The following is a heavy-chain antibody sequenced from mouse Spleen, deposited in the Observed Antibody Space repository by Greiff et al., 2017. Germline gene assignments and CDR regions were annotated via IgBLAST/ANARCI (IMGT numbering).Heavy chain of an antibody. CDR1: GYAFSSSW. D-gene: IGHD1-1*01. J-gene: IGHJ4*01. Sequence: VQLKEPGPELVKPGASVKISCKASGYAFSSSWLNWVKQRPGKGLEWIGRICPGDGDTNYNGKFKGKATLTADKSSSTAYMQLSSLTSEDSAVYFCALGSSLLDYWGQGTSVTVSS. V-gene: IGHV1-82*01. CDR3: ALGSSLLDY. CDR2: ICPGDGDT.